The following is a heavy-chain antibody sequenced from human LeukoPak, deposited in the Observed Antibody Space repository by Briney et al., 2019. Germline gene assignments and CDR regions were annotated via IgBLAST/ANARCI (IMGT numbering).Heavy chain of an antibody. CDR1: GGSFSTYA. CDR3: ARYKVPPHQDSSMVPGVYYYYGMDV. CDR2: IIPFFGTP. D-gene: IGHD3-10*01. V-gene: IGHV1-69*13. J-gene: IGHJ6*02. Sequence: SVKVSCRASGGSFSTYAISWVRQAPGQGLEWMGGIIPFFGTPSYAQKFHGRVTITADESTNTAYMEVSSLRSEDTALYYCARYKVPPHQDSSMVPGVYYYYGMDVWGLGTTVTVSS.